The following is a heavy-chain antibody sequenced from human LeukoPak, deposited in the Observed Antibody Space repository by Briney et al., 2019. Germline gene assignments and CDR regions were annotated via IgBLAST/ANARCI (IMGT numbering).Heavy chain of an antibody. CDR1: GFTFSSYW. J-gene: IGHJ4*02. CDR3: AKVLMAYNWNDVPDY. V-gene: IGHV3-74*01. Sequence: GGSLRLSCAASGFTFSSYWMHWVRQAPGEGLVWVSRINSDGSSTSYADSVKGRFTISRDNAKNTLYLQMNSLRAEDTAVYYCAKVLMAYNWNDVPDYWGQGTLVTVSS. D-gene: IGHD1-1*01. CDR2: INSDGSST.